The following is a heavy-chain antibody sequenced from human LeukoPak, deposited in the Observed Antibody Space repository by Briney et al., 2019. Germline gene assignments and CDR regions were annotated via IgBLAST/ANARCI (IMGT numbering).Heavy chain of an antibody. V-gene: IGHV3-21*01. D-gene: IGHD1-26*01. J-gene: IGHJ3*02. Sequence: GGSLRLSCAASGFTFSSYSMNWVRQAPGKGLEWVSSISSSSSYIYYADSVKGRFTISRDNAKNSLYLQMNSLRAEGTAVYYCARVGGGSYSDAFDIWGQGTMVTVSS. CDR2: ISSSSSYI. CDR1: GFTFSSYS. CDR3: ARVGGGSYSDAFDI.